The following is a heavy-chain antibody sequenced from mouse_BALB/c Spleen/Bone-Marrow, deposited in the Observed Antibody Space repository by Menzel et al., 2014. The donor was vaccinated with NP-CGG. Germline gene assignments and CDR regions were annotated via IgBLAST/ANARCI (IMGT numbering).Heavy chain of an antibody. J-gene: IGHJ4*01. CDR1: GYSFTSYY. Sequence: EVQLQQSGPEPMKPGASVKISCKASGYSFTSYYMHWVKQSHGKSLEWIGYIDPFNGGTSYNQKFKGRATLTVDKSSSTAYMHLSSLTSEDSAVYYCARRDYGSSFYAMDYWGQGTSVTVSS. D-gene: IGHD1-1*01. V-gene: IGHV1-28*01. CDR2: IDPFNGGT. CDR3: ARRDYGSSFYAMDY.